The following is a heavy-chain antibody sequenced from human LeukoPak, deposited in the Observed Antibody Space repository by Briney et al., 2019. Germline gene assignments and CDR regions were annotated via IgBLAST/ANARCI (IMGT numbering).Heavy chain of an antibody. V-gene: IGHV4-59*01. D-gene: IGHD3-3*01. CDR3: ARDPHHYDFWSGYFTDAFDI. CDR2: IYYSGST. Sequence: KPSETLSLTCTVSGGSISSYYWSWIRQPPGKGLEWIGYIYYSGSTNYNPFLKSRVTISVDTSKNQFSLKLSSVTAADTAVYYCARDPHHYDFWSGYFTDAFDIWGQGTMVTVSS. J-gene: IGHJ3*02. CDR1: GGSISSYY.